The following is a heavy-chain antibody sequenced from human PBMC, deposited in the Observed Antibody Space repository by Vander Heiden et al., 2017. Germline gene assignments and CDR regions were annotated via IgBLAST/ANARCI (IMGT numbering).Heavy chain of an antibody. V-gene: IGHV3-21*01. D-gene: IGHD3-22*01. J-gene: IGHJ4*02. Sequence: EVQLVESGGGLVKPGGSLRLSCAASGFTFSRYSMNWVRQAPGMGLEWVSSISSSSSYIYYADSVKGRFTISRDNAKNSLYLQMNSLRAEDTAVYYCARDSPYYYDSRGRYYFDYWGQGTLVTVSS. CDR1: GFTFSRYS. CDR3: ARDSPYYYDSRGRYYFDY. CDR2: ISSSSSYI.